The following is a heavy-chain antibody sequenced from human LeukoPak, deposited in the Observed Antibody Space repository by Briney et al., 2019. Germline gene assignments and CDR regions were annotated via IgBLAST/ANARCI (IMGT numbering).Heavy chain of an antibody. Sequence: SETLSLTCTVSGGSISSSSYYWGWIRQPPGKGLEWIGSIYYSGSTYYNPSLKSRVTISVDTSKNQFSLKLSSVTAADTAVYYCAREPPAMVRGVIIYYYYMDVWGKGTTVTISS. J-gene: IGHJ6*03. D-gene: IGHD3-10*01. CDR1: GGSISSSSYY. CDR2: IYYSGST. V-gene: IGHV4-39*02. CDR3: AREPPAMVRGVIIYYYYMDV.